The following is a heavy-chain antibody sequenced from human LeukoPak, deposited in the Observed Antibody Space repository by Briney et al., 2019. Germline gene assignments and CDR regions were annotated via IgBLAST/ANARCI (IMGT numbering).Heavy chain of an antibody. J-gene: IGHJ4*02. CDR1: GFTFSSYA. Sequence: GGSLRLSCAASGFTFSSYAMTWVRQAPGKGLEWVAAISCGGDHTYYADSEKGRFTISRDNSKNTLYLKMNSMRGEDTAVYYCAKSLRRVVSGTYYFDFWGQGTLVTVSS. V-gene: IGHV3-23*01. CDR3: AKSLRRVVSGTYYFDF. D-gene: IGHD3-16*01. CDR2: ISCGGDHT.